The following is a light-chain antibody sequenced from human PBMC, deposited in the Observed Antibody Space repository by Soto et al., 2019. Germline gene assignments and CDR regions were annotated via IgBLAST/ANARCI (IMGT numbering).Light chain of an antibody. CDR1: SSDVGGYNY. V-gene: IGLV2-14*01. CDR2: EVN. J-gene: IGLJ1*01. CDR3: SSHTSSSLYV. Sequence: QSALTQPASVSGSPGQSITISCTGTSSDVGGYNYVSWYQHHPGKAPKLMIYEVNNRPSGVSNRFSGSKSGNTASLTISGLQAEDEADYYCSSHTSSSLYVFGTGTTLTVL.